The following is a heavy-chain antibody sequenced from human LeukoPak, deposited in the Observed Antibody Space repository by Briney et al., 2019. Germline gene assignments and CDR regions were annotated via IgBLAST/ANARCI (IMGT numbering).Heavy chain of an antibody. CDR2: IYYSGST. D-gene: IGHD2-15*01. CDR1: GGSISSYY. V-gene: IGHV4-59*01. CDR3: AREGRCSGGSCYSYYYYMDV. Sequence: SETLSLTCTVSGGSISSYYWSWIRQPPGKGLEWIGYIYYSGSTNYNPSLKSRVTISVDTSKNQFSLKLSSVTAADTAVYYCAREGRCSGGSCYSYYYYMDVWGKATTVTVS. J-gene: IGHJ6*03.